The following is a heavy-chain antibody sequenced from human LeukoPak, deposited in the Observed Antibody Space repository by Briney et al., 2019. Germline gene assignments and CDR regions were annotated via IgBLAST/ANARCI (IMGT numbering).Heavy chain of an antibody. D-gene: IGHD3-16*02. CDR1: GGSISSGSYY. CDR2: IYTSGST. J-gene: IGHJ4*02. Sequence: SQTLSLTCTVSGGSISSGSYYWSWIRQPAGKGLEWIGRIYTSGSTNYNPSLKSRVTISVDTSKNQFSLKLSSVTAADTAVYYCARVRGLYYDYVWGSYRYSGLDYWGQGTLVTVSS. CDR3: ARVRGLYYDYVWGSYRYSGLDY. V-gene: IGHV4-61*02.